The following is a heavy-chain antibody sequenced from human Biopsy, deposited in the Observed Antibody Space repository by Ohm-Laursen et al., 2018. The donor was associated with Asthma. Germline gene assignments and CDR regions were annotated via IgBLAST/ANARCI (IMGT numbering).Heavy chain of an antibody. Sequence: GSSVRVSCKASGYTFTSYYMHWVRQAPGQGLEWMGIINPSGGSTSYAQKFQGRVTMTRDTSTSTVYMELSSLRSEDTAVYYCARVSITPGAFDIWGQGTMVTVSS. CDR1: GYTFTSYY. CDR3: ARVSITPGAFDI. D-gene: IGHD3-10*01. J-gene: IGHJ3*02. V-gene: IGHV1-46*01. CDR2: INPSGGST.